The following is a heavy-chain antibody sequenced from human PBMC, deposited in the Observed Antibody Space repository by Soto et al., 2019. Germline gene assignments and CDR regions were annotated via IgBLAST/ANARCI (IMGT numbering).Heavy chain of an antibody. Sequence: SVKVSCKASGGTFSSYAISWVRQAPGPGLEWMGGIIPIFGTANYAQKFQGRVTITADESTSTAYMELSSLRSEDTAVYYCARARITIFFSSPDAFDIWGQGTMVTVSS. V-gene: IGHV1-69*13. CDR2: IIPIFGTA. CDR1: GGTFSSYA. D-gene: IGHD3-3*01. CDR3: ARARITIFFSSPDAFDI. J-gene: IGHJ3*02.